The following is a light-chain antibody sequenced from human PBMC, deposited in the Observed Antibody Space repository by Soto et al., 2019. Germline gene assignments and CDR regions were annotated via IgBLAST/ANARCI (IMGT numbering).Light chain of an antibody. V-gene: IGKV3-20*01. CDR2: GAS. CDR3: QQHVSSPWM. J-gene: IGKJ1*01. Sequence: EIVLTQSPGTLSLSPGERATLSCRASQSVGSNYVAWYQQRPGQTPRLLIYGASTRANGIPDRFSGSGFGTDFTLTIDRLEPEDFAVYYCQQHVSSPWMFGQGTKVEIK. CDR1: QSVGSNY.